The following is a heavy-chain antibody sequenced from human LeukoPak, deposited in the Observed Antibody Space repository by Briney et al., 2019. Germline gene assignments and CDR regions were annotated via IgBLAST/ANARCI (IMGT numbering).Heavy chain of an antibody. CDR1: GYSFPNYW. CDR3: ARLGGSYFRFADY. D-gene: IGHD1-26*01. J-gene: IGHJ4*02. CDR2: IYPGDSDT. Sequence: GESLKISCKGSGYSFPNYWIGWVRQMPGKGLEWMGIIYPGDSDTRYSPSFQGQVTISADKSIITAYLQWTRLKASDTAMYYCARLGGSYFRFADYWGQGTLVTVFS. V-gene: IGHV5-51*01.